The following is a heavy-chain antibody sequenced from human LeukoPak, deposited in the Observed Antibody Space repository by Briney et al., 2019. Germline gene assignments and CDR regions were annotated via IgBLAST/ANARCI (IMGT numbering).Heavy chain of an antibody. J-gene: IGHJ4*02. Sequence: PSETLSLTCTASGGSISTYYWSWIRQPPGKGLEWIGHIYYSGSTNYNPSLKSRVTISVDTSKNQFSLKLSSVTAADTAVYYCARGVEMATILVGLWGQGTLVTVSS. D-gene: IGHD5-24*01. CDR3: ARGVEMATILVGL. V-gene: IGHV4-59*01. CDR2: IYYSGST. CDR1: GGSISTYY.